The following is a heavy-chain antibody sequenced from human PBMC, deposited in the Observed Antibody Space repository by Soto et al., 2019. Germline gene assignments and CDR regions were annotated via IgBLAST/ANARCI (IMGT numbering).Heavy chain of an antibody. D-gene: IGHD3-10*01. Sequence: SVKVSCKASGGTFSSYAISWVRQAPGQGLEWMGGIIPIFGTASYAQKFQGRVTITADKSTSTAYMELSSLRSEDTAVYYCARDPGSLKSLWFGELEDWDYYYGMDVWGQGTTVTVSS. V-gene: IGHV1-69*06. J-gene: IGHJ6*02. CDR2: IIPIFGTA. CDR1: GGTFSSYA. CDR3: ARDPGSLKSLWFGELEDWDYYYGMDV.